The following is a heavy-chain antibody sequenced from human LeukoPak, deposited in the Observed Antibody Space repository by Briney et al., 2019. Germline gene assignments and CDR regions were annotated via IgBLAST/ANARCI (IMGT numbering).Heavy chain of an antibody. CDR1: GGSISSYY. Sequence: PSQTLSLTCAVSGGSISSYYWSWIRQPPGKGLEWIGYIYYSGSTNYNPSLKSRVTISLDTSKNQFSLKLSSVTAADTAVYYCARPGVGSGRYGAFDIWGQGTMVTVSS. D-gene: IGHD5-18*01. V-gene: IGHV4-59*08. J-gene: IGHJ3*02. CDR3: ARPGVGSGRYGAFDI. CDR2: IYYSGST.